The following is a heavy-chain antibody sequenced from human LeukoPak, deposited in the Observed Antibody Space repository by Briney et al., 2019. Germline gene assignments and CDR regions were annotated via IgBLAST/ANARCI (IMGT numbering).Heavy chain of an antibody. J-gene: IGHJ4*02. CDR3: ANQDSTEYSYYFDF. V-gene: IGHV3-74*01. D-gene: IGHD2/OR15-2a*01. Sequence: GGSLRLSCAASGFPLSTYWMHWVRQAPGKGLVWLSRISSDGNNTNYADSVKGRFTISRDNSKNTLYLQMNSLRAEDTAVYYCANQDSTEYSYYFDFWGQGTLVTVSS. CDR2: ISSDGNNT. CDR1: GFPLSTYW.